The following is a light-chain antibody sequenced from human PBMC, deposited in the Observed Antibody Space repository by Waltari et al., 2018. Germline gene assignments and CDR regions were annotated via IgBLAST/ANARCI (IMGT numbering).Light chain of an antibody. CDR2: DVS. CDR3: NSYAGSSSWV. CDR1: SSDVGFYNY. J-gene: IGLJ3*02. Sequence: QSALTQPASVSGSPGQSITISCYGTSSDVGFYNYVSWYQQHPGKAPKVIVYDVSERPSGVSDRCSGSKSGNTASLTISGRQAEDEADYYCNSYAGSSSWVFGGVTKVTVL. V-gene: IGLV2-14*01.